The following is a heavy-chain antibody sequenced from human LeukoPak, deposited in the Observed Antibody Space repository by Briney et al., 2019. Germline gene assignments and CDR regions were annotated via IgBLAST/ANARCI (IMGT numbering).Heavy chain of an antibody. CDR1: GGTFSSYA. D-gene: IGHD6-13*01. V-gene: IGHV1-69*05. Sequence: GASVKVSCKASGGTFSSYAISWVRQAPGQGLEWMGGIIPIFGTANYAQKFQGRVTITTDESTSTAYMELSSLRSEDTAVYYCARGSIPPPYSSRFSQPPPMDVWGKGTTVTVSS. J-gene: IGHJ6*03. CDR2: IIPIFGTA. CDR3: ARGSIPPPYSSRFSQPPPMDV.